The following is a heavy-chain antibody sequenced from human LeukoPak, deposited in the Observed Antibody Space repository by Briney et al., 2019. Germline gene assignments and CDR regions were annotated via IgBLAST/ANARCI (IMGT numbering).Heavy chain of an antibody. V-gene: IGHV3-30-3*01. CDR3: AREASSGYYSREGDFDY. CDR2: ISYDGSNK. D-gene: IGHD3-22*01. CDR1: GFTFSSYA. J-gene: IGHJ4*02. Sequence: GGSLRLSCAASGFTFSSYAMHWVRQAPGKGLEWVAVISYDGSNKYYADSVKGRFTISRDNSKNMLYLQMNSPRAEDTAVYYCAREASSGYYSREGDFDYWGQGTLVTVSS.